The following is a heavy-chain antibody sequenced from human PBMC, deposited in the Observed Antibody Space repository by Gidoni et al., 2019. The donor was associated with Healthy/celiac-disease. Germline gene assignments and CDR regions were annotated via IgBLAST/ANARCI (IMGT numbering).Heavy chain of an antibody. D-gene: IGHD5-18*01. V-gene: IGHV4-34*01. CDR2: INHSGST. CDR3: VYSYDLRGADY. Sequence: QVQLQQWGAGLLKPSETLSLTCAVYGGSFSGYYWSWIRQPPGKGLEWIGEINHSGSTNYNPSLKSRVTISVDTSKNQFSLKLSSVTAADTAVYYCVYSYDLRGADYWGQGTLVTVSS. J-gene: IGHJ4*02. CDR1: GGSFSGYY.